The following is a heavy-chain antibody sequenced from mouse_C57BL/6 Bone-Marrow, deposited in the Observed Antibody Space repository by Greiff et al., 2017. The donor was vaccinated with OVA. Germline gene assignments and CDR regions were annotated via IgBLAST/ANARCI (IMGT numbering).Heavy chain of an antibody. Sequence: VKLQESGAELVKPGASVKISCKASGYAFSSYWMNWVKQRPGKGLEWIGQIYPGDGDTNYNGKFKGKATLTADKYSSTAYMQLSSLTSEDSAVYFWERRRDLLWYPWNAMAYWGQGTSVTVSS. CDR3: ERRRDLLWYPWNAMAY. D-gene: IGHD2-1*01. CDR2: IYPGDGDT. J-gene: IGHJ4*01. CDR1: GYAFSSYW. V-gene: IGHV1-80*01.